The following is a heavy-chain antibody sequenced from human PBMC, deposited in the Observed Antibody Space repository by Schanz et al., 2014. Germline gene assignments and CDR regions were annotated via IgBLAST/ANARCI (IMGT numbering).Heavy chain of an antibody. CDR2: IKSKTDGGTT. CDR1: GFTFSNAW. J-gene: IGHJ4*02. V-gene: IGHV3-15*05. D-gene: IGHD2-15*01. CDR3: AHAVVYCIGGSCYSRPDF. Sequence: EVQLVESGGGLVKPGGSLRLSCAASGFTFSNAWMSWVRQGPGKGLEWVGRIKSKTDGGTTDYAAPVKGRFTFSRDDSKKMLYLQMTSLKTEDTAVYYCAHAVVYCIGGSCYSRPDFWGQGTLVTVSS.